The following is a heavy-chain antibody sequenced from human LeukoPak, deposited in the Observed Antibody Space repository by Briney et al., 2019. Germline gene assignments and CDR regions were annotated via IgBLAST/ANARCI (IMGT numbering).Heavy chain of an antibody. J-gene: IGHJ6*04. D-gene: IGHD3-10*01. Sequence: SETLSLTCTVSGGSISSSSYYWGWIRQPPGKGLEWIGRIYISATTNYNPSLKSRVTMSVDTSKNQFSLKLSSVTAADTAVYYCARYSVRGVDLDVWGKGTTVTISS. CDR2: IYISATT. CDR3: ARYSVRGVDLDV. V-gene: IGHV4-39*07. CDR1: GGSISSSSYY.